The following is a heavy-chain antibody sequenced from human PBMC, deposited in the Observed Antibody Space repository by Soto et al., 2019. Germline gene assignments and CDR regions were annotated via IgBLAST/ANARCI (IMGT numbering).Heavy chain of an antibody. CDR2: INHSGST. Sequence: QVQLQQWGAGLLKPSETLSLTCAVYGGSFSGYYWSWIRQPPGKGLEWIGEINHSGSTNYDPSLKSRVTISVDTSKNQFSLKLSSVTAADTAVYYCAREGNDYGGNSFLWGQGTLVTVSS. CDR1: GGSFSGYY. V-gene: IGHV4-34*01. J-gene: IGHJ4*02. D-gene: IGHD4-17*01. CDR3: AREGNDYGGNSFL.